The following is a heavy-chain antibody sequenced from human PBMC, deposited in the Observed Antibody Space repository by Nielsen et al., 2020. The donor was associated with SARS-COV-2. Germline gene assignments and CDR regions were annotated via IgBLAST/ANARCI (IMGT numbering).Heavy chain of an antibody. CDR1: GYSFTSYW. CDR3: ARGLNWNDVVPYFDY. J-gene: IGHJ4*02. CDR2: IDPSDSYT. V-gene: IGHV5-10-1*01. Sequence: GESLKISCKGSGYSFTSYWSSWVRQMPGKGLEWMGRIDPSDSYTNYSPSFQGHVTISADKSISTAYLQWSSLKASDTAMYYCARGLNWNDVVPYFDYWGQGTLVTVSS. D-gene: IGHD1-1*01.